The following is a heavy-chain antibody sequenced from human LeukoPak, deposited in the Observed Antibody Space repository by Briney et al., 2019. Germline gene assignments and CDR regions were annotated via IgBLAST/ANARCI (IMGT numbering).Heavy chain of an antibody. CDR2: IYYSGST. CDR3: ARGGYGEYYYGSSGYYLFDY. D-gene: IGHD3-22*01. V-gene: IGHV4-61*01. Sequence: KPSETLSLTCTVSGGSVSSGSYYWSWIRQPPGKGLEWIGYIYYSGSTNYNPSLKSRVTISVDTSKNQFSLKLSSVTAADTAVYYCARGGYGEYYYGSSGYYLFDYWGQGTLVTVSS. CDR1: GGSVSSGSYY. J-gene: IGHJ4*02.